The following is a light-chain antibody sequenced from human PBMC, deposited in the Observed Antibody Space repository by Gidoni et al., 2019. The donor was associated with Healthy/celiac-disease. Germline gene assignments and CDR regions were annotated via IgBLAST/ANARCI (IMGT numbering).Light chain of an antibody. V-gene: IGKV3-11*01. CDR2: DAS. CDR3: QQRSNWPPFT. CDR1: QSVSSY. J-gene: IGKJ3*01. Sequence: EIVLTQSPATLSLSPGERATLSCRASQSVSSYLDWYKQKPGQALSLLIYDASNSATGIPARFSGSGSGTDFTLTISSLEPEDFAVYYCQQRSNWPPFTFGPGTKVDIK.